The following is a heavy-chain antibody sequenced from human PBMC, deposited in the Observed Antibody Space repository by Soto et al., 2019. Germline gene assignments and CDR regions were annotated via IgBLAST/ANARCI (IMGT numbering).Heavy chain of an antibody. V-gene: IGHV3-49*03. CDR1: GFTFGDYA. J-gene: IGHJ3*02. D-gene: IGHD4-4*01. Sequence: GGSLRLSCTASGFTFGDYAMSWFRQAPGKGLEWVGFIRSKAYGGTTEYAASVKGRFTISRDDSKSIAYLQMNSLKTEDTAVYYFARDNYATADAFDIWGQGTTVTVSS. CDR2: IRSKAYGGTT. CDR3: ARDNYATADAFDI.